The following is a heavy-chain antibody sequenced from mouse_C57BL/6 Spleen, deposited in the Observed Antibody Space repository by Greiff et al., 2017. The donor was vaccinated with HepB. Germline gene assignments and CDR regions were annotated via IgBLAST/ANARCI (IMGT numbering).Heavy chain of an antibody. V-gene: IGHV1-18*01. J-gene: IGHJ4*01. CDR1: GYTFTDYN. CDR3: AGRDLWNWAMDY. CDR2: INPNNGGT. D-gene: IGHD1-1*02. Sequence: VQLKESGPELVKPGASVKIPCKASGYTFTDYNMDWVKQSHGKSLEWIGDINPNNGGTIYNQKFKGKATLTVDKSSSTAYMELRSLTSEDTAVYCCAGRDLWNWAMDYWGQGTSVTVSS.